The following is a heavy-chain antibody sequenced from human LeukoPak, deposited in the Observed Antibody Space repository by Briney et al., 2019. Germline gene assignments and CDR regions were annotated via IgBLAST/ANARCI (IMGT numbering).Heavy chain of an antibody. CDR2: ISSGSSSI. CDR1: GFTFSSYG. Sequence: GGSLRLSCAASGFTFSSYGMSWVRQAPGKGLEWISYISSGSSSIYYADSVKGRFTISRDNAKNSLYLQMNSLRAEDTAVYHCARRSGSYYTSDYWGQGTLVTVSS. V-gene: IGHV3-48*01. CDR3: ARRSGSYYTSDY. J-gene: IGHJ4*02. D-gene: IGHD3-10*01.